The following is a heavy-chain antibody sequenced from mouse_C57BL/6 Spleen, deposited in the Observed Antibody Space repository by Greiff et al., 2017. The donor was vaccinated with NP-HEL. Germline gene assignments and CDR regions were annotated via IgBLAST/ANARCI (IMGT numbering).Heavy chain of an antibody. V-gene: IGHV1-18*01. Sequence: EVQLQQSGPELVKPGASVKIPCKASGYTFTDYNMDWVKQSHGKSLEWIGDINPNNGGTIYNQKFKGKATLTVDKSSSTAYMELRSLTSEDTAVYYCARGLLPLYYYAMDYWGQGTSVTVSS. J-gene: IGHJ4*01. CDR2: INPNNGGT. D-gene: IGHD2-3*01. CDR3: ARGLLPLYYYAMDY. CDR1: GYTFTDYN.